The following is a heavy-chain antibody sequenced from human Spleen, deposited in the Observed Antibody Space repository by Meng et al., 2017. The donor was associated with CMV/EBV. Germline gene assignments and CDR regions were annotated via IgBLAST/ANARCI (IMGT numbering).Heavy chain of an antibody. CDR3: ARILPLAGYFDS. CDR2: IYPSGTT. D-gene: IGHD1-1*01. V-gene: IGHV4-4*02. CDR1: GGSSSGPNR. J-gene: IGHJ4*02. Sequence: CAVSGGSSSGPNRWTWVRQPPKKGLEWIGEIYPSGTTRYNPSLNRRVILSVDKSKNQISLKLTSLTAADTAVYYWARILPLAGYFDSWGQGTLVTVSS.